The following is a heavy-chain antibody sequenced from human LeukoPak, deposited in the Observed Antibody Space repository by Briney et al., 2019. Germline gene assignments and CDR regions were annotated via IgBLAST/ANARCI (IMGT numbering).Heavy chain of an antibody. CDR3: ARERNGSYSSYFDY. CDR1: GGPISSSSYY. Sequence: SETLSLTCTVSGGPISSSSYYWGWIRQPPGKGLEWIGSIYYSGSTYYNPSLKSRVTISVDTSKNQFSLKLSSVTAADTAVYYCARERNGSYSSYFDYWGQGTLVTVSS. CDR2: IYYSGST. J-gene: IGHJ4*02. D-gene: IGHD1-26*01. V-gene: IGHV4-39*02.